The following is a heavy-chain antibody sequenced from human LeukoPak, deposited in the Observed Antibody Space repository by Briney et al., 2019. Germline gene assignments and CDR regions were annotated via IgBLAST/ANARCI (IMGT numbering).Heavy chain of an antibody. Sequence: GGSLRLSCAASGFTFDDYGMSWVRQAPGKGLEWVSSISSSSSYIYYADSVKGRFTISRDNAKNSLYLQMNSLRAEDTAVYYCAKDRGSGSYLEVDYWGQGTLVTVSS. D-gene: IGHD3-10*01. CDR2: ISSSSSYI. V-gene: IGHV3-21*04. CDR1: GFTFDDYG. J-gene: IGHJ4*02. CDR3: AKDRGSGSYLEVDY.